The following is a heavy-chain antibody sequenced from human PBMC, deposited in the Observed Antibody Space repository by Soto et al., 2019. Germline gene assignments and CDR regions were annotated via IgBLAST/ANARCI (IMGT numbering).Heavy chain of an antibody. CDR1: GFTFGRHG. J-gene: IGHJ4*02. CDR2: IGSDGRRA. D-gene: IGHD4-17*01. Sequence: QVQLVESGGGVVQPGGSLRLSCAASGFTFGRHGMHWVRQAPGKGLEWVAVIGSDGRRASYADSVKGRFTISRDNGQNTLSLQMNSLRAEETAVYYCARDDDYGDNGLDYGGQGTRVPSPQ. V-gene: IGHV3-33*01. CDR3: ARDDDYGDNGLDY.